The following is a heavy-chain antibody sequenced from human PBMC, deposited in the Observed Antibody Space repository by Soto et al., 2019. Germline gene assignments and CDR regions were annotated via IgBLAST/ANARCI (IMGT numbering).Heavy chain of an antibody. Sequence: QVQLVQSGAEVKKPGSSVKVSCKASGGTFSSYTISWVRQAPGQGLEWMGRIIPILGIANYAQKFQGRVTITADKSTSKDYMELSSLRSEDTAVYYCATIDAEVDPWGQGTLVTVSS. CDR2: IIPILGIA. J-gene: IGHJ5*02. CDR1: GGTFSSYT. D-gene: IGHD1-1*01. CDR3: ATIDAEVDP. V-gene: IGHV1-69*02.